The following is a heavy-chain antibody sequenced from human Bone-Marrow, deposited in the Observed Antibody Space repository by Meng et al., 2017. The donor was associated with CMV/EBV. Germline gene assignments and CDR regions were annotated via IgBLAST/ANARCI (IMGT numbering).Heavy chain of an antibody. V-gene: IGHV3-49*04. CDR1: GFTFGDYA. CDR3: TRLGLRYFDWSYGLYGMDV. J-gene: IGHJ6*02. CDR2: IRGKAYGGTT. D-gene: IGHD3-9*01. Sequence: GESLKISCTASGFTFGDYAMSWVRQAPGKGLEWVGFIRGKAYGGTTEYAASVKGRFTISRDDSKSIAYLQMNSLKTEDTAVYYCTRLGLRYFDWSYGLYGMDVWGQGTTVTVSS.